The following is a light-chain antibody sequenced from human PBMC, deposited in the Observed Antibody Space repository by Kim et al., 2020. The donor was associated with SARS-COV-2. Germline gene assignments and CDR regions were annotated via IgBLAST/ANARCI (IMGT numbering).Light chain of an antibody. Sequence: EIVLTQSPATLSLSPGDRATLSCRASQGVGSYLAWYQQKPGQAPGLLIYHASNRATGIPARFSGSGSGTDFTLTISSLEPEDFAVYYCQQRDNRHRLTFGGGTKVDIK. CDR3: QQRDNRHRLT. CDR1: QGVGSY. J-gene: IGKJ4*01. CDR2: HAS. V-gene: IGKV3-11*01.